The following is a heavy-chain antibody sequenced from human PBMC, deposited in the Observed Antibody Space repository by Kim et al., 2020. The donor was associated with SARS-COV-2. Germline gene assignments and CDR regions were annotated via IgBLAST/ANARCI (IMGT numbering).Heavy chain of an antibody. J-gene: IGHJ6*03. V-gene: IGHV3-33*01. CDR2: IWFDGSNK. CDR3: ARVAAAGPYYYYYYMDV. D-gene: IGHD6-13*01. Sequence: GGSLRLSCAASGFTFSSYGMHWVRQAPGKGLEWMAFIWFDGSNKNYTDSVKGRFAISRDNSKNTLYLQINSLRAEDTAVYYCARVAAAGPYYYYYYMDVWGKGTTVTVSS. CDR1: GFTFSSYG.